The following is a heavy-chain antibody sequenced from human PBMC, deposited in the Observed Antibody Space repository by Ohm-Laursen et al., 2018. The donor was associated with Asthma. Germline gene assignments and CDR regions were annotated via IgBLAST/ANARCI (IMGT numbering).Heavy chain of an antibody. V-gene: IGHV3-30-3*01. J-gene: IGHJ4*02. Sequence: SLRLSCTASGFTFSSYAMHWVRQAPGKGLEWVAVISYDGSNKYYADSVKGRFTISRDNSKNTLFLQMNNLRAEDTAVYYCARMPTHRIVPELNYFDYWGQGTLVTVSS. CDR1: GFTFSSYA. CDR3: ARMPTHRIVPELNYFDY. CDR2: ISYDGSNK. D-gene: IGHD1-7*01.